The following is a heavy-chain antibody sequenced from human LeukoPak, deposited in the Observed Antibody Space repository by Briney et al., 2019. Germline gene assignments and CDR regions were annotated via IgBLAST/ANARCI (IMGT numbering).Heavy chain of an antibody. CDR3: AKDSTPTDYYGSAADY. V-gene: IGHV3-33*03. D-gene: IGHD3-10*01. CDR1: GFTFSSYG. Sequence: PVRSLRLSCAASGFTFSSYGMHWVRQAPGKGLEWVAVIWYDGSNKYYADSVEGRFTISRDNSKNTLYLQMNSLRAEDTAVYYCAKDSTPTDYYGSAADYWGQGTLVTVSS. J-gene: IGHJ4*02. CDR2: IWYDGSNK.